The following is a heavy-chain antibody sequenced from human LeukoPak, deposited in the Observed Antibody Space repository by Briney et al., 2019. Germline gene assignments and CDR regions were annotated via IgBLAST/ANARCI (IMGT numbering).Heavy chain of an antibody. D-gene: IGHD2-15*01. J-gene: IGHJ4*02. CDR2: ITNGGGST. CDR1: GFTFSSYA. V-gene: IGHV3-64D*06. Sequence: GGSLRLSCSASGFTFSSYAMHWVRQAPGKGLQYVSAITNGGGSTYYADSVKGRFTISRDNSKDTLYLQMSGLSADDTAVYYCGRCNAGTCCSTPFDYWGQGTLVTVSS. CDR3: GRCNAGTCCSTPFDY.